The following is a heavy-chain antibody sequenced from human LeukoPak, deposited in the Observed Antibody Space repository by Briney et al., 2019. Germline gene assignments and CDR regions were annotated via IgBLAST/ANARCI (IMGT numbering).Heavy chain of an antibody. V-gene: IGHV3-33*01. CDR2: IWYDGSNK. CDR3: ARDHSGSYRENYFDY. CDR1: GFTFSSDG. J-gene: IGHJ4*02. D-gene: IGHD1-26*01. Sequence: GGSRRLSCAASGFTFSSDGMHWVREAQGKGVEGGAVIWYDGSNKYYAECVKGGFTISRDNSKNTMYLQMNSLRAADTAVYYCARDHSGSYRENYFDYWGQGTLVTVSS.